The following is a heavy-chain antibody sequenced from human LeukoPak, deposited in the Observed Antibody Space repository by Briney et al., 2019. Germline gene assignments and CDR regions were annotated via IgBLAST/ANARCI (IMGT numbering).Heavy chain of an antibody. V-gene: IGHV3-23*01. CDR3: AKDPTSRAYWNYYEY. CDR1: GFTFTNYS. J-gene: IGHJ4*02. Sequence: GGSLTLSCAPSGFTFTNYSMSWVRHSPGKGLECVSSISGIGGLTYYAHSVEGRFTISRDKCNNTLFLQMTSLRAEDTAVYYCAKDPTSRAYWNYYEYWGQGTLVAVYS. CDR2: ISGIGGLT. D-gene: IGHD1-1*01.